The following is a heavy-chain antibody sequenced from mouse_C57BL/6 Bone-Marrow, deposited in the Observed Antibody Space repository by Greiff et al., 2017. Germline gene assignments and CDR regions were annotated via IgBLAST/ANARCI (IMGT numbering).Heavy chain of an antibody. V-gene: IGHV1-81*01. D-gene: IGHD5-1-1*01. CDR2: IYPRSGNT. J-gene: IGHJ1*03. CDR3: ARAGKYGGGWYCGV. Sequence: QVQLKESGAELARPGASVKLSCKASGYTFTSYGISWVKQRTGQGLEWIGEIYPRSGNTYYNEKFKGKATLTADKSSSTAYMELRNLTSEDSAIYFGARAGKYGGGWYCGVWGTGATVTVAS. CDR1: GYTFTSYG.